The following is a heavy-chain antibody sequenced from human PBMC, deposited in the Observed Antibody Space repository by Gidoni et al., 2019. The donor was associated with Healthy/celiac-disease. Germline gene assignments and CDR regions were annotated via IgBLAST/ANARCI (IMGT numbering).Heavy chain of an antibody. CDR3: ARGSGSYGSWFDP. J-gene: IGHJ5*02. V-gene: IGHV4-59*01. D-gene: IGHD1-26*01. Sequence: QVQLQESGPGLVKPSETLSLTCTVSGGSISSYYWSWIRQPPGQGLDWIGYSYYSGSTNYNPSLKSRVTISVDTSKNQYSLKLSSVTAADSAVYYCARGSGSYGSWFDPWGQGTLVTVSS. CDR2: SYYSGST. CDR1: GGSISSYY.